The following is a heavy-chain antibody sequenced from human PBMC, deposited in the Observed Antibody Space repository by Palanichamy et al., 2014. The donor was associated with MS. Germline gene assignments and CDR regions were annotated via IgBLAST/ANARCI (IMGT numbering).Heavy chain of an antibody. CDR1: GSSISSYF. Sequence: QVQLQESGPGLAKPSETLSLTCTVSGSSISSYFWNRIRQSPGKGLEWIGYMYYTGTTNYNPSLKSRVTMSVDMSKKQFSLKLTSMTAADTAVYYCARAGVGISYFDYWGQGILATVSS. J-gene: IGHJ4*02. V-gene: IGHV4-59*01. D-gene: IGHD1-26*01. CDR2: MYYTGTT. CDR3: ARAGVGISYFDY.